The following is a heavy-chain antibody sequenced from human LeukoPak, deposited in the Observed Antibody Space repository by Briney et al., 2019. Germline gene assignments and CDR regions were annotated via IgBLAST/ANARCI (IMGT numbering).Heavy chain of an antibody. J-gene: IGHJ6*04. D-gene: IGHD3-9*01. V-gene: IGHV3-73*01. CDR3: TSTKPNYDILTGSAYYYYGMDV. CDR2: IRSKANSYAT. Sequence: GGSLRLSCAASGFTFSGSAMHWVRQASGKGLEWVGRIRSKANSYATAYAASVKGRFTISRDDSKDTAYLQMNSLKTEDTAVYYCTSTKPNYDILTGSAYYYYGMDVWGKGTTVTVSS. CDR1: GFTFSGSA.